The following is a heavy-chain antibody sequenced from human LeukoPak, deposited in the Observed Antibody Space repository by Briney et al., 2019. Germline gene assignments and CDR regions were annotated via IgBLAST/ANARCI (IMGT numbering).Heavy chain of an antibody. Sequence: KPSETLSLTCAVYGGFFSGYYWSWIRQPPGKGLEWIGEINHSGSTNYNPSLKSRVTISVVTSKNQFSLKLSSVTAADTAVYYCARVRIQLWLRYGMDVWGKGTTVTVSS. CDR3: ARVRIQLWLRYGMDV. CDR2: INHSGST. V-gene: IGHV4-34*01. CDR1: GGFFSGYY. J-gene: IGHJ6*04. D-gene: IGHD5-18*01.